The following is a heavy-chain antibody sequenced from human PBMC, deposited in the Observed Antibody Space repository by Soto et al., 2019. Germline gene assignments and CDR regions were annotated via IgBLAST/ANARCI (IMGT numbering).Heavy chain of an antibody. J-gene: IGHJ4*02. Sequence: GASVKVSCKASGGTFSSYAISWVRQAPGQGLEWMGGIIPIFGTANYAQKFQGRVTITADESTSTAYMELSSLRSEDTAGYYCARGWFGEFYFDYWGQGTLVTVSS. CDR1: GGTFSSYA. CDR2: IIPIFGTA. CDR3: ARGWFGEFYFDY. D-gene: IGHD3-10*01. V-gene: IGHV1-69*13.